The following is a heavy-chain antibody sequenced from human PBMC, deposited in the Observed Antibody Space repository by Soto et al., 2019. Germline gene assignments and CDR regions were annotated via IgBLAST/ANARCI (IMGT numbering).Heavy chain of an antibody. V-gene: IGHV1-8*01. CDR1: GYTFTSYD. CDR2: MNPNSGNT. CDR3: ARGQGITIFGVVTPYGMDV. Sequence: ASVKVSCKASGYTFTSYDINWVRQATGQGLEWMGWMNPNSGNTGYAQKFQGRVTMTRNTSIGTAYMELSSLRSEDTAVYYCARGQGITIFGVVTPYGMDVWGQGTTVTVSS. D-gene: IGHD3-3*01. J-gene: IGHJ6*02.